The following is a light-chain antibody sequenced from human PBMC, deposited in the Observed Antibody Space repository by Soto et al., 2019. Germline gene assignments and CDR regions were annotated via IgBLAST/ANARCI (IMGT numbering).Light chain of an antibody. CDR3: QQRSDWLQIT. Sequence: EIVLTQSPDTLSLFPGERATLSCRASHSISAFLAWYHQRPGQAPRLLIYDAATRATGIPARFSGSGSGTDFTLTITSLEPEDFGVYYCQQRSDWLQITFGQGTRLEIK. V-gene: IGKV3-11*01. J-gene: IGKJ5*01. CDR1: HSISAF. CDR2: DAA.